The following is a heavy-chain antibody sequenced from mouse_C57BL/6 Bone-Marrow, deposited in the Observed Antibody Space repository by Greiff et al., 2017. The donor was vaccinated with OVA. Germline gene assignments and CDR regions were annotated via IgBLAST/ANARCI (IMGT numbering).Heavy chain of an antibody. CDR1: GYSFTGYY. Sequence: EVKLQESGPELVKPGASVTISCKASGYSFTGYYMNWVKQSPEKSLEWIGEINPSTGGTTYNQKFKAKATLTVDKSSSTAYMQLKSLTSEDSAVYYCARGGTSPFAYWGQGTLVTVSA. J-gene: IGHJ3*01. V-gene: IGHV1-42*01. CDR3: ARGGTSPFAY. CDR2: INPSTGGT. D-gene: IGHD4-1*01.